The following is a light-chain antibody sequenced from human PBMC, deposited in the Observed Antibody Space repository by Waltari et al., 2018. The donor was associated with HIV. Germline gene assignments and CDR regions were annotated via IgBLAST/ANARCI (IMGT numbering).Light chain of an antibody. CDR3: CSYAGDYTFR. J-gene: IGLJ3*02. CDR2: DVS. Sequence: QSALTQPRPVSGSTGQSVTISCPGTSSDVGGHNDASWYQQHPGQRPKPMIYDVSKRPSGVPDRCSGSKSGNTASLTISGLQAEDEADFYCCSYAGDYTFRFGGGTKLTVL. V-gene: IGLV2-11*01. CDR1: SSDVGGHND.